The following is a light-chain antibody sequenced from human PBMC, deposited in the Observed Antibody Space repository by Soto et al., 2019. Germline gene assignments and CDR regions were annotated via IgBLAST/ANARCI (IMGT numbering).Light chain of an antibody. CDR1: QSISSW. J-gene: IGKJ1*01. CDR2: KAS. CDR3: QQYNSYPWT. Sequence: DIQMTQSPSTLSASVGDRVTITCRASQSISSWLAWYQQKPGKAPKLLNYKASSLESGVPSGFSGSGSGTEFTLTISSLQPDDFATYYCQQYNSYPWTFGQGTKVEIK. V-gene: IGKV1-5*03.